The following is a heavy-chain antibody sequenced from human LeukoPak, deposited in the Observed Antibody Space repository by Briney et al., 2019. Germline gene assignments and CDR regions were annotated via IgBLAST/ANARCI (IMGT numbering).Heavy chain of an antibody. V-gene: IGHV3-43*02. CDR1: GFTFDDYA. Sequence: GGSLRLSCAASGFTFDDYAMHWVRQAPGKGLEWVSLISGDGGSTYYADSVKGRFTISRDNSKNSLYLQMNSLRTEDTALYYCAKEYKTKSRLELLRGFDYWGQGTLVTVSS. D-gene: IGHD1-26*01. J-gene: IGHJ4*02. CDR3: AKEYKTKSRLELLRGFDY. CDR2: ISGDGGST.